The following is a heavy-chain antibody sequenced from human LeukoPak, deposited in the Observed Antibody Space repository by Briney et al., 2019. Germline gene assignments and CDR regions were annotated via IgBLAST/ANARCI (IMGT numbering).Heavy chain of an antibody. J-gene: IGHJ4*02. CDR3: ARGRTAVAFDY. Sequence: SETLSLTCIVSGASISSYYWSWIRQPPGKGLEWIGYIYYTGSTNYNPSLKSRVTISVDTSKNQFSLKLSSVTAADTAVYYCARGRTAVAFDYWGQGTLVTVSS. CDR1: GASISSYY. D-gene: IGHD6-19*01. V-gene: IGHV4-59*01. CDR2: IYYTGST.